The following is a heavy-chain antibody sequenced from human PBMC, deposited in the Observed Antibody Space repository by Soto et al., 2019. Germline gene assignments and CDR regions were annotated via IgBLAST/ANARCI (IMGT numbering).Heavy chain of an antibody. V-gene: IGHV3-30-3*01. CDR3: ANPIGGYSYGSEEDYYYYGMDV. CDR1: GFTFSSYA. CDR2: ISYDGSNK. Sequence: PWGSLRLSCAASGFTFSSYAMHWVRQAPGKGLEWVAVISYDGSNKYYADSVKGRFTISRDNSKNTLYLQMNSLRAEDTAVYYCANPIGGYSYGSEEDYYYYGMDVWGQGTTVTVSS. D-gene: IGHD5-18*01. J-gene: IGHJ6*02.